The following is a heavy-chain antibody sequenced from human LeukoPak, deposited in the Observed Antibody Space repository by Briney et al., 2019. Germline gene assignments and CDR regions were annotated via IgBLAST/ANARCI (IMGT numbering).Heavy chain of an antibody. V-gene: IGHV1-18*01. D-gene: IGHD3-22*01. CDR2: ISAYNANT. CDR1: GYTFTSYG. CDR3: ARTPNGYYDSTGYFPYYFDY. Sequence: ASVKVSCTAYGYTFTSYGISWVRQAPGQGLEWVGWISAYNANTNYAQKLQGRVTMTTDTSTNTAYMELRSLRSDDTAVYYCARTPNGYYDSTGYFPYYFDYWGQGTLVTVSS. J-gene: IGHJ4*02.